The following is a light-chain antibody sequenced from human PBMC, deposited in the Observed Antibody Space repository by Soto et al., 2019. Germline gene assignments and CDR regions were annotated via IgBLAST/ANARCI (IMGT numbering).Light chain of an antibody. CDR2: WND. CDR1: SSNIGSHY. Sequence: VLTQPPSASGTPGQRVTISCSGSSSNIGSHYVYWYQLLPGTAPKLLIYWNDQRPSGVPDRFSGSKSGTSASLAISGLRSEDEADYYCGAWDDRLSGYFFGSGTKLTVL. V-gene: IGLV1-47*01. J-gene: IGLJ1*01. CDR3: GAWDDRLSGYF.